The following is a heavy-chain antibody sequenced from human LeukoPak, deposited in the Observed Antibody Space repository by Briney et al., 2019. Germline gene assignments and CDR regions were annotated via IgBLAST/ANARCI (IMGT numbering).Heavy chain of an antibody. V-gene: IGHV3-23*01. CDR2: ISGSGGST. D-gene: IGHD5-12*01. J-gene: IGHJ4*02. Sequence: GGSLRLSCAASGFTFSSYAMSWVRQAPGKGLEWVSAISGSGGSTYYADSVKGRFTIYRDNSKNTLYLQMNSLRAEDTAVYFCAKGFPVATIKGVDYWRQGTLVTGSS. CDR1: GFTFSSYA. CDR3: AKGFPVATIKGVDY.